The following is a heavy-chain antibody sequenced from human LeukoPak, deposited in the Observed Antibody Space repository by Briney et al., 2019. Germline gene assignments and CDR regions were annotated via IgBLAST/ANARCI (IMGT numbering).Heavy chain of an antibody. CDR2: INAGIGNT. CDR3: ARQDVVATYFDY. D-gene: IGHD5-12*01. J-gene: IGHJ4*02. CDR1: GYTFTSYA. Sequence: ASVKVSCKASGYTFTSYAMHWVRQAPGQRLEWMGWINAGIGNTKYSQKFQGRVTITRDTSASTAYMELSSLRSEDTAVYYCARQDVVATYFDYWGQGTLVTVSS. V-gene: IGHV1-3*01.